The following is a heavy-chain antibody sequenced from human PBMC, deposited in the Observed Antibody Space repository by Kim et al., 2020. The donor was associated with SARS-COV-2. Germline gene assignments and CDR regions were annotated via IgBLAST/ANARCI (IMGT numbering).Heavy chain of an antibody. CDR3: ARGGYYYNSGSPRKNDY. D-gene: IGHD3-10*01. CDR1: GYTFISYD. CDR2: MNPNSGKT. V-gene: IGHV1-8*01. J-gene: IGHJ4*02. Sequence: ASVKVSCKGSGYTFISYDINWVRQATGQGLEWMGRMNPNSGKTGYAQNFQGRVTMTRNTSTSTAYMELSSLRSEDTAVYYCARGGYYYNSGSPRKNDYWGQGTPVTVSS.